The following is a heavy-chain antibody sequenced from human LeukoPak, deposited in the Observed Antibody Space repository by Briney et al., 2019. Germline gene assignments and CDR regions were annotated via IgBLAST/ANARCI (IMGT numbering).Heavy chain of an antibody. D-gene: IGHD2-15*01. Sequence: GGSLRLSCAASGFTFSDYYMSWIRQAPGKGLEWVSYISSSGNTVYYADSVKGRFTISRDNAKNSLYLQMNSLRAEDTAVYYCATDRATQYFDYWGQGTLVSVPS. CDR1: GFTFSDYY. CDR2: ISSSGNTV. V-gene: IGHV3-11*01. J-gene: IGHJ4*02. CDR3: ATDRATQYFDY.